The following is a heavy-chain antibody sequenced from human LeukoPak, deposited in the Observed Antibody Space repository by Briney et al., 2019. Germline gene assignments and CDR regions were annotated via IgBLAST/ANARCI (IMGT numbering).Heavy chain of an antibody. CDR2: ISYDGSNK. Sequence: GGSLRLSCAASGFTFSSYAMHWVRQAPGKGLEWVAVISYDGSNKYYADSVKGRFTISRDNSKNTLYLQMNSLRAEDTAVYYCARDLSFGGDYVFDYWGQEPWSPSPQ. CDR1: GFTFSSYA. CDR3: ARDLSFGGDYVFDY. D-gene: IGHD4-17*01. J-gene: IGHJ4*01. V-gene: IGHV3-30-3*01.